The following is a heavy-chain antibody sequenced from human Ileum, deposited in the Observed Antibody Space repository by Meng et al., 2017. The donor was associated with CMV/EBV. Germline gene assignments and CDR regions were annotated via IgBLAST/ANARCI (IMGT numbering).Heavy chain of an antibody. V-gene: IGHV3-30-3*01. CDR2: VSYNGNKN. Sequence: GESLKISCAASGFTFSNYAMHWVRQAPGQGLDWVAVVSYNGNKNDYADSVKGRFTISRDNSKNTLYLQMNSLRPDDTAVYFCARAFGSCSGGRCNTETDDYLDYWGQGTLVTVSS. CDR3: ARAFGSCSGGRCNTETDDYLDY. J-gene: IGHJ4*02. CDR1: GFTFSNYA. D-gene: IGHD2-15*01.